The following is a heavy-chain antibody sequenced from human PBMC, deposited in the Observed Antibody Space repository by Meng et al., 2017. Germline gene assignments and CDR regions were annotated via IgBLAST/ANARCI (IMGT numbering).Heavy chain of an antibody. CDR3: ASTIIRVYYYYGMDV. D-gene: IGHD3-3*01. J-gene: IGHJ6*02. V-gene: IGHV1-2*06. CDR2: INPNSGGT. CDR1: GYTFTGYY. Sequence: ASVKVSCKASGYTFTGYYMHWVRQAPGQGLEWMGRINPNSGGTNYAQKFQGRVTMTRDTSISTAYMELSRLRSDDTAVYYCASTIIRVYYYYGMDVWGQGTTVTVSS.